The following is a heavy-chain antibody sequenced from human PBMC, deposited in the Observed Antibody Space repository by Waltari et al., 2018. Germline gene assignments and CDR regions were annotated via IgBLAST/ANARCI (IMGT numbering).Heavy chain of an antibody. Sequence: EVQLLESGGGLVQPGGSLRLSCAASGFTFSSYAMSWVRQAPGKGLEWVSAISGSVGSTYYADSVKGRFTSSRDNSKNTLYLQMNSLRAEDTAVYYCAKFELIRGGEDYWGQGTLVTVSS. J-gene: IGHJ4*02. CDR2: ISGSVGST. V-gene: IGHV3-23*01. CDR1: GFTFSSYA. CDR3: AKFELIRGGEDY. D-gene: IGHD3-10*01.